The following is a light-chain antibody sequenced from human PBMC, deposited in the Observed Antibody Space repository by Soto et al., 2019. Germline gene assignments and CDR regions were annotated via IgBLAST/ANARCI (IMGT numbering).Light chain of an antibody. CDR2: AAS. CDR1: QSISSY. J-gene: IGKJ4*01. Sequence: DIQMTQSPSSLSASVGDRVTITCRASQSISSYLNWYQQKPGKGPKVLIYAASSLQSGVPSRFSGSGSGTDFTLTISSLEPEDFAVYYCQQRSNWPLTFGGGTKVDIK. CDR3: QQRSNWPLT. V-gene: IGKV1-39*01.